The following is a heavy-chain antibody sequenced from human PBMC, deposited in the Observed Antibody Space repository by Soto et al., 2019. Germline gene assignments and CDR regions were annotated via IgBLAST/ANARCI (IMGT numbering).Heavy chain of an antibody. V-gene: IGHV6-1*01. D-gene: IGHD2-21*02. CDR1: GDSVSSNSAA. CDR3: AGMLVPASRLSGLDS. CDR2: TYYRSKWYN. J-gene: IGHJ4*02. Sequence: RSQTLSLTCAISGDSVSSNSAAWNWIRQSPSRGLEWLGRTYYRSKWYNDYAVSVKSRITINPDTSKNQFSLKLNSVTAADTSVYYCAGMLVPASRLSGLDSWGQGTRVTVSS.